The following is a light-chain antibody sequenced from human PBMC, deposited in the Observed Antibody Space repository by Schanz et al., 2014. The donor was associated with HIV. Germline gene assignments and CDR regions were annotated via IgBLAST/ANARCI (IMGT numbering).Light chain of an antibody. CDR1: QNIGFW. CDR3: QQYHSSAWT. CDR2: QSS. Sequence: HLTQSPSTLSASVGDRVSITCRASQNIGFWLTWYQQKPGKAPNLLIFQSSTLNSGVPSRFSGSGSGTEFTLTIYSLQPDDSATYYCQQYHSSAWTFGQGTRLEIK. V-gene: IGKV1-5*03. J-gene: IGKJ1*01.